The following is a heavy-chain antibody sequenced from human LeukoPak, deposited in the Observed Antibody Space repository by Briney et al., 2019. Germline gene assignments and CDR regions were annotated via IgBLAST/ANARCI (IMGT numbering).Heavy chain of an antibody. J-gene: IGHJ3*02. D-gene: IGHD5-12*01. Sequence: PGGSLRLSCAASGSTFSSYSMNWVRRAPGKGLEWVSSISSTTSYIYYADSVKGRFTISRDNAKNSLYLQMNSLRAEDTAVYYCARVADSGYGSESIEAHDAFDIWGQGTMVTVSS. CDR3: ARVADSGYGSESIEAHDAFDI. V-gene: IGHV3-21*01. CDR1: GSTFSSYS. CDR2: ISSTTSYI.